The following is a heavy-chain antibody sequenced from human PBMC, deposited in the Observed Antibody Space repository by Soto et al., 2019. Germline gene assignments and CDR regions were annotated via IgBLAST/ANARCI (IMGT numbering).Heavy chain of an antibody. Sequence: GXSVKVSCKASGYTFTSYAMHWVRQAPGQRHEWMGWINAGNGNTGYAQKFQGRVTMTRNTSISTAYMELSSLRSEDTAVYYCAXFGAAATKTRWFDPWGQGTLVTVSS. CDR2: INAGNGNT. J-gene: IGHJ5*02. CDR1: GYTFTSYA. V-gene: IGHV1-3*01. CDR3: AXFGAAATKTRWFDP. D-gene: IGHD3-3*01.